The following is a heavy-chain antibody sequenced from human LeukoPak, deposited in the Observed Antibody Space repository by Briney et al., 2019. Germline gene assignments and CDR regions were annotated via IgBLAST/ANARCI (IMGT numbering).Heavy chain of an antibody. CDR2: ISGSGGST. D-gene: IGHD3-10*01. V-gene: IGHV3-23*01. CDR1: GFTFSSYA. Sequence: GGSLRLSCAASGFTFSSYAMSWVRQAPGKGLEWVSAISGSGGSTYYADSVKGRFTISRDNSKNTLYLQMNSLRAEDTAVYYCASRSPMVRGSFSFDYWGQGTLATVSS. CDR3: ASRSPMVRGSFSFDY. J-gene: IGHJ4*02.